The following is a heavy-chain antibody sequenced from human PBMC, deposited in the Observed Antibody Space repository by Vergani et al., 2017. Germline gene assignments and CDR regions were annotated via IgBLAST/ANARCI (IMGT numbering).Heavy chain of an antibody. CDR1: GFTFSSYA. V-gene: IGHV3-64D*06. CDR2: ISSNGGST. Sequence: EVQLVESGGGLVQPGGSLRLSCSASGFTFSSYAMHWVRQAPGKGLEYVSAISSNGGSTYYADSVKGRFTISRDNSKNTLYLQMSSLRAEDTAVYYCVKGYEIWCGELGRDYWGQGTLVTVSS. J-gene: IGHJ4*02. CDR3: VKGYEIWCGELGRDY. D-gene: IGHD3-10*01.